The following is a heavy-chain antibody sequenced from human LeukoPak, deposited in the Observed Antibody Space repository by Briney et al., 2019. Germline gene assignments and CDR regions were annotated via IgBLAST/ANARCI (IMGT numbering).Heavy chain of an antibody. V-gene: IGHV3-23*01. Sequence: GGSLRLSCAASGFTFSSYAMNLVRQAPVKGLEWVSGISGSGGSTYYADSVKGRFTISRDNSKNTLYLQMNSLRAEDTAVYYCAKDLYGDYVVDYWGQGTLVTVSS. CDR3: AKDLYGDYVVDY. D-gene: IGHD4-17*01. CDR2: ISGSGGST. CDR1: GFTFSSYA. J-gene: IGHJ4*02.